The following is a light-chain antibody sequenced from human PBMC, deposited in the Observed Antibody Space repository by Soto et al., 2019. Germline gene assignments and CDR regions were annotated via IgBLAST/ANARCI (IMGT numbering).Light chain of an antibody. V-gene: IGLV1-47*02. CDR3: AAWDGSLNGVL. CDR2: RND. J-gene: IGLJ2*01. Sequence: QSVLTQPPSASGTPGQRVTISCSGSGSNIGSRDVYWYQHLPGTAPKVLIYRNDQRPSGVPDRFSASRSGTSASLAISGLRSEDEADYYCAAWDGSLNGVLFGGGTKVTVL. CDR1: GSNIGSRD.